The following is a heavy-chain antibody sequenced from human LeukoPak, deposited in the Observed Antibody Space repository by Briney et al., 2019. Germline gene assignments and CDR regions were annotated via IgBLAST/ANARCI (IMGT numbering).Heavy chain of an antibody. J-gene: IGHJ5*02. CDR3: AREHEEYDSSGYAWFDP. Sequence: PSETLSLTCTVSGGSISSISYYWGWLRQPPGKGLEWIGSIYYSGSTYYNPSLKTRVTISVDTSKNQFSRKLSSVTAADTAVYYWAREHEEYDSSGYAWFDPWGQGTLVTVSS. V-gene: IGHV4-39*07. CDR2: IYYSGST. CDR1: GGSISSISYY. D-gene: IGHD3-22*01.